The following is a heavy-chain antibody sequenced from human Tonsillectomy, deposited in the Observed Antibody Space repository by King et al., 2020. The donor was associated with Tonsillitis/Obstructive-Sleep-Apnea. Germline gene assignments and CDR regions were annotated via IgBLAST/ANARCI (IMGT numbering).Heavy chain of an antibody. V-gene: IGHV4-34*01. CDR3: ARGVGATGVGSCY. D-gene: IGHD1-26*01. CDR1: GGSFSGYY. Sequence: VQLQQWGAGLLKPSETLSLTCAVYGGSFSGYYWSWIRKPPGKGLEWIGEINHSGSTNYNPSLKSRVTISVDTSKNQFSLKLSSVTAADTAVYYCARGVGATGVGSCYWGQGTLVTVSS. CDR2: INHSGST. J-gene: IGHJ4*02.